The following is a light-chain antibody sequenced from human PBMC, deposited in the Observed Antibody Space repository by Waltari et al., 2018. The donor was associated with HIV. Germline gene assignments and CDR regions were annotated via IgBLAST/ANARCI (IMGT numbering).Light chain of an antibody. CDR1: QSVATY. V-gene: IGKV3-11*01. J-gene: IGKJ5*01. CDR2: DAS. CDR3: QQRSIPIT. Sequence: EIMLTQSPATLSLSPGERATISCRASQSVATYLAWFQQKPGQAPRLLFYDASNRTTGIPARFTGSGSGTDFTLTISSLEPEDFGVYYCQQRSIPITFGQGTRLEI.